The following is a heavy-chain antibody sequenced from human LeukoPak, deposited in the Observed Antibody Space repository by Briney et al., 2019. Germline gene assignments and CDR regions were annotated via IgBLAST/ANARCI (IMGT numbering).Heavy chain of an antibody. Sequence: SETLSLTCAVSGGSIISSSYNWGWIRQPPGTGLEWTGTIYHSGTTYYNPSLKSRVTISVDTSKNQFFLKLSSVTAADTAVYYCARLPTGYPNWFDPWGQGSLVTVSS. CDR2: IYHSGTT. J-gene: IGHJ5*02. V-gene: IGHV4-39*01. CDR1: GGSIISSSYN. D-gene: IGHD3-9*01. CDR3: ARLPTGYPNWFDP.